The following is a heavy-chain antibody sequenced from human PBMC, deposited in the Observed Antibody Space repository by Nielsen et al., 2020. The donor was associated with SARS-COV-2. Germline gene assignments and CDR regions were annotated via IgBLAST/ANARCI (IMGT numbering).Heavy chain of an antibody. CDR1: GYTFTDYY. J-gene: IGHJ5*02. CDR3: ARDLLEFFFYRLSRPLIDP. Sequence: ASVKVSCKASGYTFTDYYIHWVRQAPGQGPEWMGRINPHNGDTIYAQRFQGRVTLTRDTSINTTYMDLTSLRSDDMAVYYCARDLLEFFFYRLSRPLIDPWGQGTLVTVSS. V-gene: IGHV1-2*06. CDR2: INPHNGDT. D-gene: IGHD3-16*02.